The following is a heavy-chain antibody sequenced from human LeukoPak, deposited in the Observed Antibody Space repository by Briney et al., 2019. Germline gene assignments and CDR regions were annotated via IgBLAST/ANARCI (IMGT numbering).Heavy chain of an antibody. V-gene: IGHV3-23*01. Sequence: GGSLRLSCAASGFTFSSYAMSWVRQAPGKGLEWVSAISGSGGSTYYADSVKGRFTISRDNSKNTLYLQMNSLRAEDTAVYYCARDKMVRGVIYHYYYMDVWGKGTTVTVSS. CDR3: ARDKMVRGVIYHYYYMDV. J-gene: IGHJ6*03. CDR1: GFTFSSYA. CDR2: ISGSGGST. D-gene: IGHD3-10*01.